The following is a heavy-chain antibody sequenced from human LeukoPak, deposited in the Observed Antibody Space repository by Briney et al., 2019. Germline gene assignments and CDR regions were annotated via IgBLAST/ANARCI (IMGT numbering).Heavy chain of an antibody. Sequence: PGGPLRLSCAASGFDFSSNSMTGVRQAPGKGLEWVSVIFSGGSTNYANSMKGRFTISRDNSKNTLYLQMNSLRGEDTAVYYCAAWRGSNWFDYWGQGTQVTVSS. J-gene: IGHJ4*02. V-gene: IGHV3-53*01. CDR3: AAWRGSNWFDY. D-gene: IGHD6-13*01. CDR1: GFDFSSNS. CDR2: IFSGGST.